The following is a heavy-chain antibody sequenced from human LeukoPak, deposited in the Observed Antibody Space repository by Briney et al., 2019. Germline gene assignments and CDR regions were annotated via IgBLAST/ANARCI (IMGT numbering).Heavy chain of an antibody. Sequence: GGSLRLSCAASGFTFSSYGMHWVRQAPGKGLEWVAFIRYDGSNKYYADSVKRRSTISRHNSKNTLYLQMNILRAEDTAVYYCAKDHYYYDSSGYMSIFSDYWGQGTLVTVSS. V-gene: IGHV3-30*02. CDR3: AKDHYYYDSSGYMSIFSDY. CDR2: IRYDGSNK. D-gene: IGHD3-22*01. CDR1: GFTFSSYG. J-gene: IGHJ4*02.